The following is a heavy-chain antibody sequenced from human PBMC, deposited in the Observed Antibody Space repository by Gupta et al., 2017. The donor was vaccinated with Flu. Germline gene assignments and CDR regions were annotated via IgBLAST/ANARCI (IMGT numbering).Heavy chain of an antibody. D-gene: IGHD6-13*01. Sequence: EVQLVESGGGLVKPGGSLRLSCAASGFTFSSYSMNWVRQAPGKGLEWVSSISSSSSYIYYADSVKGRFTISRDNAKNSLYLQMNSLRAEDTAVYYCESTDSSSWYENWFDPWGQGTLVTVSS. J-gene: IGHJ5*02. CDR3: ESTDSSSWYENWFDP. V-gene: IGHV3-21*01. CDR2: ISSSSSYI. CDR1: GFTFSSYS.